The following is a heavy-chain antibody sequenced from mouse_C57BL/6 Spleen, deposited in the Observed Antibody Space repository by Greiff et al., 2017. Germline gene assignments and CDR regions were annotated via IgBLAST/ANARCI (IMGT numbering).Heavy chain of an antibody. D-gene: IGHD2-1*01. Sequence: QVQLKQSGAELMKPGASVKLSCKASGYTFTGYWIEWVKQRPGHGLEWIGEILPGSGSNNYNEKFKGKATFTADTSSNTAYMQLISLTTEDSSVYYCAKGGYGNSAWFAYWGQGTLVTVSA. CDR2: ILPGSGSN. V-gene: IGHV1-9*01. CDR1: GYTFTGYW. CDR3: AKGGYGNSAWFAY. J-gene: IGHJ3*01.